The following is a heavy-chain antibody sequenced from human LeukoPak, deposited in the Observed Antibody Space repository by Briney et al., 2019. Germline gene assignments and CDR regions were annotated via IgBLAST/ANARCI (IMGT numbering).Heavy chain of an antibody. J-gene: IGHJ4*02. V-gene: IGHV4-61*01. Sequence: KASETLSLTCTVSGGSVSNSNYYWSWIRQPPGKGLEWIGYIYYSGTTNYNPSLKSRVTISVDTSKNQFSLKLSSVTAADTAVYYCSSSGGHSGESSDYWGQGTLVTVSS. CDR1: GGSVSNSNYY. CDR2: IYYSGTT. CDR3: SSSGGHSGESSDY. D-gene: IGHD4-23*01.